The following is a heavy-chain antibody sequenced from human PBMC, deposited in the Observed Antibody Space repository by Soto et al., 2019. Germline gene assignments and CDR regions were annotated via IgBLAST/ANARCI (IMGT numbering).Heavy chain of an antibody. D-gene: IGHD5-12*01. CDR2: INPSGGST. CDR3: ATSRSLWLQYYYGMDV. Sequence: ASVKVSCKASGYTFTSYYMHWVRQAPGQGLEWMGIINPSGGSTSYAQKFQGRVTMTEDTSTDTAYMELSSLRSEDTAVYYCATSRSLWLQYYYGMDVWGQGTTVTVSS. CDR1: GYTFTSYY. J-gene: IGHJ6*02. V-gene: IGHV1-46*01.